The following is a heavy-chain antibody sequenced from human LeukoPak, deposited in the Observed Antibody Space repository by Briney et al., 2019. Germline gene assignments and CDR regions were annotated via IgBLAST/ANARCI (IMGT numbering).Heavy chain of an antibody. V-gene: IGHV3-23*01. CDR3: AKDQARVRGVFDY. D-gene: IGHD3-10*01. Sequence: GGSLRLSCAASGFTFSSYAMSWVRQAPGKGLEWVSAISGSGGGTYYADSVKGRFTISRDNSKNTLYLQMNSLRAEDTAVYYCAKDQARVRGVFDYWGQGTLVTVSS. J-gene: IGHJ4*02. CDR1: GFTFSSYA. CDR2: ISGSGGGT.